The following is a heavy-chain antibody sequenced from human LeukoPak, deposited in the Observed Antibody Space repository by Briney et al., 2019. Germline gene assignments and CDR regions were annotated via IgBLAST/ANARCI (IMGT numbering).Heavy chain of an antibody. CDR2: INPNSGGT. CDR3: ARVGQWLVHDWFDP. J-gene: IGHJ5*02. Sequence: ASVKVSCKASGYTFTGYYMHWVRQAPGQGLEWMGWINPNSGGTNYAQKFQGRVTMTRDTSISTAYVELSRLRSDDTAVYYCARVGQWLVHDWFDPWGQGTLVTVSS. D-gene: IGHD6-19*01. CDR1: GYTFTGYY. V-gene: IGHV1-2*02.